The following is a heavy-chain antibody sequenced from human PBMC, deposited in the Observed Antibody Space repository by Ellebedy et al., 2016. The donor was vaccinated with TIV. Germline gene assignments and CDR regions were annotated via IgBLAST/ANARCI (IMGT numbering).Heavy chain of an antibody. Sequence: GGSLRLSXAVSGFTFSGYWMNWVRQAPGKGLEWVANINQDGSESSSVDSVKGRFTVSRDNSKNTLYLQMNSLRAEDTAVYYCANDYWDYWGQGTLVTVSS. J-gene: IGHJ4*02. CDR1: GFTFSGYW. CDR2: INQDGSES. CDR3: ANDYWDY. V-gene: IGHV3-7*03.